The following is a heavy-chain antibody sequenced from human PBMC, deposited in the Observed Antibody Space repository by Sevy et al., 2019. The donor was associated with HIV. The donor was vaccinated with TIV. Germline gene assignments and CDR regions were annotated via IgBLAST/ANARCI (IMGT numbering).Heavy chain of an antibody. Sequence: ASVKVSCKASGYTFTSYYMHWVRQAPGQGLEWMGIINPSGGSTSYAQKFQGRVTMTRDTSTSTVYMELGSLRSEDTAVYYCAREGVVVTATTYYSYYGMDAWGQGTTVTVSS. D-gene: IGHD2-21*02. CDR2: INPSGGST. J-gene: IGHJ6*02. CDR1: GYTFTSYY. V-gene: IGHV1-46*01. CDR3: AREGVVVTATTYYSYYGMDA.